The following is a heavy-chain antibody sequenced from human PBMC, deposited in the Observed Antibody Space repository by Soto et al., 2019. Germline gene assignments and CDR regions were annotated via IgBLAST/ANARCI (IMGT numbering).Heavy chain of an antibody. Sequence: GGSLRLSCAASGFTFSSYGMHWFRQAPGKGLEWVAVISYDGSNKYYADSVKGRFTISRDNSKNTLYLQMNSLRAEDTAVYYCAKHLRGGYDESDYFDYWGQGTLVTVSS. CDR1: GFTFSSYG. J-gene: IGHJ4*02. V-gene: IGHV3-30*18. D-gene: IGHD5-12*01. CDR3: AKHLRGGYDESDYFDY. CDR2: ISYDGSNK.